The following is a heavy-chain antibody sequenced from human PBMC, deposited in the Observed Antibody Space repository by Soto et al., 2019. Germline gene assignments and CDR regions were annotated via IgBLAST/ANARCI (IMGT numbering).Heavy chain of an antibody. V-gene: IGHV1-18*01. J-gene: IGHJ6*02. D-gene: IGHD5-18*01. CDR3: ARDRQPWLPDSYYYGMDV. CDR2: ISGYDGNT. CDR1: GYTFTSYG. Sequence: ASVKVSCKASGYTFTSYGISWVRQAPGQGLEWMGWISGYDGNTNYAQKLQGRVTMTTDTSTSTAYMELRSLRSDDTAVYYCARDRQPWLPDSYYYGMDVWGQGTTVTVSS.